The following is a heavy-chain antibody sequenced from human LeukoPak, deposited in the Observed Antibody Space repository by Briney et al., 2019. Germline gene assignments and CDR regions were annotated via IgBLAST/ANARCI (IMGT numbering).Heavy chain of an antibody. CDR1: GGSISSYY. CDR3: ARDVVVVVPAAILRWFDP. CDR2: IYYSGST. Sequence: PSETLSLXCTVSGGSISSYYWSWIRQPPGKGLEWIGYIYYSGSTNYNPSLKSRVTISVDTSKNQFSLKLSSVTAADTAVYYCARDVVVVVPAAILRWFDPWGQGTLVTVSS. V-gene: IGHV4-59*01. D-gene: IGHD2-2*01. J-gene: IGHJ5*02.